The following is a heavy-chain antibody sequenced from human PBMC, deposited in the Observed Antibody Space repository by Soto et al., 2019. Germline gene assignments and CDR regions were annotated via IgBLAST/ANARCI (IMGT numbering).Heavy chain of an antibody. CDR3: ARTITGTTYAFDI. Sequence: EVQLVESGGGLVKPGGSLRLSCAASGFTFSSYSMNWVRQAPGKGLEWVSSISSSSYIYYADSVKGRFTISRDNAKNSLYLQMNSLRAEDTAVYYCARTITGTTYAFDIWGQGTMVTVSS. V-gene: IGHV3-21*01. CDR1: GFTFSSYS. CDR2: ISSSSYI. J-gene: IGHJ3*02. D-gene: IGHD1-20*01.